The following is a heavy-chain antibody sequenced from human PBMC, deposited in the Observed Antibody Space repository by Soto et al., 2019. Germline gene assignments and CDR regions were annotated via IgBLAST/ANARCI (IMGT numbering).Heavy chain of an antibody. Sequence: ASVKVSCKASGYTFTSYGISWVRQAPGQGLEWMGWISAYNGNTNYAQKLQGRVTMTTDTSTSTAYMELRSLRSDDTAVYYCAREGMYHYETKDYYPSTYGLDVWGQGTTVTVSS. J-gene: IGHJ6*02. CDR2: ISAYNGNT. CDR1: GYTFTSYG. D-gene: IGHD3-16*01. CDR3: AREGMYHYETKDYYPSTYGLDV. V-gene: IGHV1-18*01.